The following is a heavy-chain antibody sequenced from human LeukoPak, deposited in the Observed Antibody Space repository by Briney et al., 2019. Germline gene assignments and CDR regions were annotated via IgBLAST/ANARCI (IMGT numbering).Heavy chain of an antibody. CDR2: ISGSGGST. J-gene: IGHJ4*02. CDR3: AKDGIVVPAAIDY. D-gene: IGHD2-2*02. Sequence: PGGSLRLSCAASGFTFSDYYMSWIRQAPGKGLELVSAISGSGGSTYYADSVKGRFTISRDNSKNTLYLQMNSLRAEDTAVYYCAKDGIVVPAAIDYWGQGTLVTVSS. CDR1: GFTFSDYY. V-gene: IGHV3-23*01.